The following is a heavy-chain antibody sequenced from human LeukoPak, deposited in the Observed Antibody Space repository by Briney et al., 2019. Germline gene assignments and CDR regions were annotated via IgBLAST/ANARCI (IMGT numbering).Heavy chain of an antibody. CDR2: INHSGST. V-gene: IGHV4-34*01. CDR1: GGSFSGYY. Sequence: SETLSLTCAVYGGSFSGYYWSWIRQPPGKGLEWIGEINHSGSTNYNPSLKSRITISVDTSKNQSSLKLSSVTAADTAVYYCARYGSGSYYARSFGMDVWGQGTTVTASS. CDR3: ARYGSGSYYARSFGMDV. D-gene: IGHD3-10*01. J-gene: IGHJ6*02.